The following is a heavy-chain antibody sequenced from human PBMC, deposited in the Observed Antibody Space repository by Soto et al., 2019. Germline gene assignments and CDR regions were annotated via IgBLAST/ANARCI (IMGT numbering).Heavy chain of an antibody. CDR3: ARVGIIAVAGTTNWFDP. J-gene: IGHJ5*02. Sequence: SVKVSCKASGGTFSSYAISWVRQAPGQGLEWMGGIIPIFGTANYAQKFQGRVTITADESTSTAYMELSSLRSEDTAVYYCARVGIIAVAGTTNWFDPWGKGTLVTVSS. D-gene: IGHD6-19*01. CDR1: GGTFSSYA. CDR2: IIPIFGTA. V-gene: IGHV1-69*13.